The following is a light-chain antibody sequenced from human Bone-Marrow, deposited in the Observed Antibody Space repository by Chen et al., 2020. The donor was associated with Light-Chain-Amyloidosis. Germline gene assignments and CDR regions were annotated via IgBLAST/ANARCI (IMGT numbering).Light chain of an antibody. CDR1: QSVSTY. Sequence: EIVLTQSPATLSLSPGERATLSCRASQSVSTYLAWYQQKPGQAPRLLIYHSSNRATGIPARFSGRGSGTDFTLPINGLEPEDFAVYYCQHRFNWPLSFGGGTRVDIK. V-gene: IGKV3-11*01. CDR3: QHRFNWPLS. J-gene: IGKJ4*01. CDR2: HSS.